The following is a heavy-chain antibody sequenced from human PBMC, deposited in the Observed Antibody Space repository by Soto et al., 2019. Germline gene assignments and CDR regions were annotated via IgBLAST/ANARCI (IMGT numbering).Heavy chain of an antibody. CDR3: ARGRYDFWSGYHTQYYFYY. CDR1: GGTFSSYA. J-gene: IGHJ4*02. CDR2: IIPIFGTA. V-gene: IGHV1-69*13. Sequence: GASVKVSCKASGGTFSSYAISWVRQAPGQGLEWMGGIIPIFGTANYAQKFQGRVTITADESTSTAYMELSSLRSEDTAVYYCARGRYDFWSGYHTQYYFYYWGQGTLVTVSS. D-gene: IGHD3-3*01.